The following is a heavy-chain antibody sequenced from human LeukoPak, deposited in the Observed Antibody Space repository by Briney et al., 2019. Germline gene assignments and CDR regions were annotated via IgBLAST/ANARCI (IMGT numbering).Heavy chain of an antibody. V-gene: IGHV3-23*01. CDR3: AKGPAAIGGYFDY. D-gene: IGHD2-2*01. CDR2: ISGSGRST. J-gene: IGHJ4*02. Sequence: PGGALRLSCAASGFTFSSYAMSLLRQAPGKGLEGVSAISGSGRSTYYAASVKGRFTISRDNSKNTLYLQMNSLRAEDTAVYYCAKGPAAIGGYFDYWGQGTLVTVSS. CDR1: GFTFSSYA.